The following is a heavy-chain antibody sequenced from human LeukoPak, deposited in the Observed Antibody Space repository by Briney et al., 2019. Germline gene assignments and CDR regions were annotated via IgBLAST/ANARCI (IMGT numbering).Heavy chain of an antibody. CDR2: INPNSGDT. D-gene: IGHD1-26*01. V-gene: IGHV1-2*02. CDR3: ARGGLRGSYYEYFHH. Sequence: EASVKVSCKASGYTFTDYYMHWVRQAPGQGLEWMGWINPNSGDTNYAQKFQGRVTVTRDTSISTAYMELSRLRSDDTAVYYCARGGLRGSYYEYFHHWGQGTLVSVSS. J-gene: IGHJ1*01. CDR1: GYTFTDYY.